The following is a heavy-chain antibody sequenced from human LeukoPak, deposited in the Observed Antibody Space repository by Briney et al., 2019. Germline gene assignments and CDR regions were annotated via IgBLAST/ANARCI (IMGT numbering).Heavy chain of an antibody. Sequence: GGSLRLSCAASGFTFSSYSMNWVRQAPGKGLEWVSSISTSSSYMYYADSVKGRFTISRDNAKNSLYLQMNSLRAEDTAVYYCARQKDFGSTVVPYYFDYWGQGTLVTVSS. J-gene: IGHJ4*02. CDR1: GFTFSSYS. V-gene: IGHV3-21*01. D-gene: IGHD4-23*01. CDR2: ISTSSSYM. CDR3: ARQKDFGSTVVPYYFDY.